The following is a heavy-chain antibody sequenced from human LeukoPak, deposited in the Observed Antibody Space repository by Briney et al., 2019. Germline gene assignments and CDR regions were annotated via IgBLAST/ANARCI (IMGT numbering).Heavy chain of an antibody. CDR2: INRDGSGK. J-gene: IGHJ4*02. D-gene: IGHD2-15*01. CDR1: GLTFSNYW. V-gene: IGHV3-7*01. Sequence: GGSLRLSCAASGLTFSNYWMRWVRQAPGKGLEWVANINRDGSGKYYVDSVKGRFIISRDNAKNSLYLQMNSLGADDTAVYYCEGGPGYWGQGTLVTVSS. CDR3: EGGPGY.